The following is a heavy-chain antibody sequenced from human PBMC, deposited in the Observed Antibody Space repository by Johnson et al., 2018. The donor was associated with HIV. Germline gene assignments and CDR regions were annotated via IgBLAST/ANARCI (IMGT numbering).Heavy chain of an antibody. CDR2: IKSKTDGGTI. D-gene: IGHD4/OR15-4a*01. CDR1: GFTFKNAW. J-gene: IGHJ3*02. CDR3: SNGDYGSGLGGAFYI. Sequence: VQLVESGGGLVQPGGSLRLSCAASGFTFKNAWMSWVRQAPGKGLEWVGRIKSKTDGGTIEYAAPVKGRFTISRDDSKNSLYLQMNSLKTEDTAVYYLSNGDYGSGLGGAFYIWGQGTMVTVSS. V-gene: IGHV3-15*01.